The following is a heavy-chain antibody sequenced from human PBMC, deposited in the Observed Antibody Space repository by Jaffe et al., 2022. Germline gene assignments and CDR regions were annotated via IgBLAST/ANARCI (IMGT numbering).Heavy chain of an antibody. CDR3: ARGFSYDTNRPFDY. CDR1: GGSISSGSYY. Sequence: QVQLQESGPGLVKPSQTLSLTCTVSGGSISSGSYYWSWIRQPAGKGLEWIGRIYTSGSTNYNPSLKSRVTISVDTSKNQFSLKLNSVTAADTAVYYCARGFSYDTNRPFDYWGQGTLVTVSS. CDR2: IYTSGST. V-gene: IGHV4-61*02. J-gene: IGHJ4*02. D-gene: IGHD3-9*01.